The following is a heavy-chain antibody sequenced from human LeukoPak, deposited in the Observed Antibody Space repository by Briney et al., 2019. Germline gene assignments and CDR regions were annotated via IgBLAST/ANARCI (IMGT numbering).Heavy chain of an antibody. J-gene: IGHJ6*03. D-gene: IGHD3-22*01. V-gene: IGHV4-59*11. CDR2: IYYSGST. CDR3: ARTYYYDSSGYNLYYYYSMDV. Sequence: SETLSLTCTVSGGSIISHYWSWIRQPPGKGLEWIGYIYYSGSTNYNPSLKSRVTISVDTSKNQFSLKLSSVTAADTAVYYCARTYYYDSSGYNLYYYYSMDVWGKGNTVTVSS. CDR1: GGSIISHY.